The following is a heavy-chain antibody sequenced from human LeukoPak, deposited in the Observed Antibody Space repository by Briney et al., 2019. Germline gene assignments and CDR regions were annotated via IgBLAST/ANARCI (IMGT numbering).Heavy chain of an antibody. V-gene: IGHV3-48*03. CDR2: IGGGTI. Sequence: GGSLRLSCAASRFTFSSYAMSWVRQAPGKGLECVSYIGGGTIYYADSVKGRLTISRDNAKNSLYLQVNSLRVEDTAIYYCARMRELRVGGLGDYFFYGMDVWGQGTTVTVSS. CDR3: ARMRELRVGGLGDYFFYGMDV. D-gene: IGHD1-26*01. J-gene: IGHJ6*02. CDR1: RFTFSSYA.